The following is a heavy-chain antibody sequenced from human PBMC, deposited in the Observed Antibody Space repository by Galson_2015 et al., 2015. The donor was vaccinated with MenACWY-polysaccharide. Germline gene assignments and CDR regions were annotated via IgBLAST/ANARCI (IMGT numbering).Heavy chain of an antibody. V-gene: IGHV3-48*03. D-gene: IGHD3-10*01. Sequence: SLRLSCAASGFTFTSYAMSWVRQAPGKGLEWLSYISKSGDSIYYGDSVKGRFTISRDNAKNSLYLQMNSLRAEDTAVYYCARDDRYYGSGSTFWSGYYYYYGMDVWGQGTTVTVSS. CDR1: GFTFTSYA. CDR3: ARDDRYYGSGSTFWSGYYYYYGMDV. J-gene: IGHJ6*02. CDR2: ISKSGDSI.